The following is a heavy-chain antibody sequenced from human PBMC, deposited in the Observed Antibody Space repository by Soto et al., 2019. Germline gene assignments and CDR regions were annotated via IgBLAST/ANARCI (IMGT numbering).Heavy chain of an antibody. Sequence: QVQLQESGPGLVKPSETLSLTCIVSGGSVSSGTYYWSWIRQPPGKGLEWIGYFHYSGITKYNPSLMSRVSISVETSKSQFSLKLHSVTAADTAVYYCARDRAGYGDSNWYFGLWGRGTLVTVSS. V-gene: IGHV4-61*01. D-gene: IGHD4-17*01. J-gene: IGHJ2*01. CDR3: ARDRAGYGDSNWYFGL. CDR1: GGSVSSGTYY. CDR2: FHYSGIT.